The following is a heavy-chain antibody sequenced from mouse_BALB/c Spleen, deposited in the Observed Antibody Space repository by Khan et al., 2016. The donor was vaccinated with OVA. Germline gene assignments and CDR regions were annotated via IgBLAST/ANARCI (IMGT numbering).Heavy chain of an antibody. CDR2: INTSTGEP. CDR3: ARMKPYWYFDL. Sequence: QIQLAQSGPELKKPGETVKISCKASGYTFTNYGMNWVKQAPGKGLKWMGWINTSTGEPTYADDFKGRFAFSLETSASTAYLQINNLKNEDTTKYFCARMKPYWYFDLWGAGTTVTVSS. V-gene: IGHV9-3-1*01. CDR1: GYTFTNYG. J-gene: IGHJ1*01.